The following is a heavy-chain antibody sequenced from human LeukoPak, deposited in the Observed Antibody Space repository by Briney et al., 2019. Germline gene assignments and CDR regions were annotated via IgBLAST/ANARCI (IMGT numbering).Heavy chain of an antibody. CDR1: GLTLTGIY. J-gene: IGHJ4*02. Sequence: GGSLRLSCATSGLTLTGIYMSWVRQAPGKGPERVSVIFGGGSTYYTDSVKGRFSISRDDSWNTVYLQMNSLRVEDTAVYYCARGIGGGGGYYSNSDDWGQGTLVTVSS. V-gene: IGHV3-53*01. CDR3: ARGIGGGGGYYSNSDD. CDR2: IFGGGST. D-gene: IGHD3-22*01.